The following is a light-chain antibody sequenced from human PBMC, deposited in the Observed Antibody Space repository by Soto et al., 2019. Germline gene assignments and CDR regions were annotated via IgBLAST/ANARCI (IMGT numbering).Light chain of an antibody. CDR2: SAS. CDR1: QSVSSN. Sequence: EIVMTQSPATLSVSPGERATLSCRASQSVSSNLAWYQQKPGQAPRLLIYSASTKATGIPARFSGSGSGTEFTLTINSLQSEDFAVYYCQQYKNWPPITFGRGTRLEIK. J-gene: IGKJ5*01. V-gene: IGKV3-15*01. CDR3: QQYKNWPPIT.